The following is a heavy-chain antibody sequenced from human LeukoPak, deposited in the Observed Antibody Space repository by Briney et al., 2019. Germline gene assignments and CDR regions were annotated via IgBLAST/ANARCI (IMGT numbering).Heavy chain of an antibody. CDR3: ARDEIPSYYYDSSGYYGGDY. J-gene: IGHJ4*02. CDR2: ISSSSSYI. V-gene: IGHV3-21*01. Sequence: MPGGSLRLSCAASGFTFSSYSMNWVRQAPGKGLEWVSSISSSSSYIYYADSVKGRFTISRDNAKNSLYLQMNSLRAEDTAVYYCARDEIPSYYYDSSGYYGGDYWGQGTLVTVSS. CDR1: GFTFSSYS. D-gene: IGHD3-22*01.